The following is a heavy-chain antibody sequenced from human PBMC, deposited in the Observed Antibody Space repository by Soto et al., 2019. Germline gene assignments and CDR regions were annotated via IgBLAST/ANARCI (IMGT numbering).Heavy chain of an antibody. D-gene: IGHD1-26*01. Sequence: GGSLRLSCAASGFTFSNAWMSWVRQAPGKGLEWVGRIKSKTDGGTTDYAAPVKGRFTISRDDSKNTLYLQMNSLKTEDTAVYYCTSHQEWELPSGNAFDIWGQGTMVTVSS. CDR1: GFTFSNAW. CDR3: TSHQEWELPSGNAFDI. J-gene: IGHJ3*02. V-gene: IGHV3-15*01. CDR2: IKSKTDGGTT.